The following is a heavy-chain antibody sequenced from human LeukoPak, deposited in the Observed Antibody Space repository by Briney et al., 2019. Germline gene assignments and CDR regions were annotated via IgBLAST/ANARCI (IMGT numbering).Heavy chain of an antibody. CDR1: GFTFDDYA. CDR3: AKDILPGSGYYHTFDY. Sequence: PGGSLRFSGAASGFTFDDYAMHWVRQAPGKGLKWVSGFSWNSGSIGYADSVKGRFTISRDNAKNSLYLQMNSLRAEDTALYYCAKDILPGSGYYHTFDYWGQGTLVTVSS. V-gene: IGHV3-9*01. J-gene: IGHJ4*02. CDR2: FSWNSGSI. D-gene: IGHD3-22*01.